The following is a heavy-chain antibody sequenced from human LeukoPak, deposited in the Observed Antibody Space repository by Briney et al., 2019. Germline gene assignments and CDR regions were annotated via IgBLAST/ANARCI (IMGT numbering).Heavy chain of an antibody. D-gene: IGHD2-2*02. CDR2: ISAYNGNT. CDR3: ARDPDAYCSSTSCYTWFDP. Sequence: ASVKVSCKASGYTFTSYGISWVRQAPGQGLEWMGWISAYNGNTNYAQKLQGRVTMTTDTSTSTAYMELSSLRSEDTAVYYCARDPDAYCSSTSCYTWFDPWGQGTLVTVSS. J-gene: IGHJ5*02. V-gene: IGHV1-18*01. CDR1: GYTFTSYG.